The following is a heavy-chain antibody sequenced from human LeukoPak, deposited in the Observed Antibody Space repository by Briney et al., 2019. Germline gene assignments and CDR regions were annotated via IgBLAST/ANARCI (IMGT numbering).Heavy chain of an antibody. Sequence: GASLRLSCAASGFTFTRYDMTWVRQAPGRGLEWVSTITGDGDGAYYPDSVKGRLTTSKDNAKNTLYLQTNSLRADDTAVYYCAKESSSRGWYGPDYWGQGTLVTVSS. CDR3: AKESSSRGWYGPDY. CDR2: ITGDGDGA. V-gene: IGHV3-23*01. CDR1: GFTFTRYD. D-gene: IGHD6-19*01. J-gene: IGHJ4*02.